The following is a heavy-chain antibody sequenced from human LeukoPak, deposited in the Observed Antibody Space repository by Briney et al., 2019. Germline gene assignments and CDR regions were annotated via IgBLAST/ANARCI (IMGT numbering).Heavy chain of an antibody. Sequence: PGGSLRLSCAASGFTFSSYGMHWVRQAPDKGLEWVAIIWYDGSNKYYADSVKGRFTISRDNSKNTLYLQMNSLRAEDTAVYYCARGVMYYDSSGYLFDYWGQGILVTVSS. V-gene: IGHV3-33*01. CDR2: IWYDGSNK. D-gene: IGHD3-22*01. J-gene: IGHJ4*02. CDR3: ARGVMYYDSSGYLFDY. CDR1: GFTFSSYG.